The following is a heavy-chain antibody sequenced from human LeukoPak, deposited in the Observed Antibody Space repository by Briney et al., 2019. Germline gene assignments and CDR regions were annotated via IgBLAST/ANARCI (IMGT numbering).Heavy chain of an antibody. D-gene: IGHD2-21*01. V-gene: IGHV4-59*01. CDR3: ARTGYSNYYMDV. J-gene: IGHJ6*03. Sequence: KPSETLSLTCTVSGGSISSYYWGWLRQPPGKGLEWIGYIYYSGTTNYNASLKSRVTISVDTSKNQFSLKLSSVTAADTAVYFCARTGYSNYYMDVWGKGTTVT. CDR1: GGSISSYY. CDR2: IYYSGTT.